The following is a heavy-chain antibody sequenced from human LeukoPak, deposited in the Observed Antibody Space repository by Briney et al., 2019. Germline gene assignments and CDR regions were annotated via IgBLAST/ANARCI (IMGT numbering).Heavy chain of an antibody. CDR3: AKGIYSSGWSYFDY. D-gene: IGHD6-19*01. Sequence: GGSLRLSCAASGFTFSNSAMSWVRQAPGKGLEWVSTLSGSGITTYYADSVKGRFTISKDNSKNTLYLQMNSLRAEDTAVYYCAKGIYSSGWSYFDYWGHGTLVTVSS. J-gene: IGHJ4*01. CDR2: LSGSGITT. CDR1: GFTFSNSA. V-gene: IGHV3-23*01.